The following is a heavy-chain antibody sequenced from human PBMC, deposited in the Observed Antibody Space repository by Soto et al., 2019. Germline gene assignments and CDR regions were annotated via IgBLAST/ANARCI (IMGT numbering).Heavy chain of an antibody. V-gene: IGHV5-10-1*01. CDR2: IDPSDSYT. D-gene: IGHD1-26*01. CDR1: GYSFTSYW. Sequence: GESLKISCKGSGYSFTSYWISWVRQMTGKGLEWMGRIDPSDSYTNYSPSFQGHVTISADKSISTAYLQWSSLKASDTAMYYCASQVGATVSYYYYGMDVWGQGTTVTVSS. J-gene: IGHJ6*02. CDR3: ASQVGATVSYYYYGMDV.